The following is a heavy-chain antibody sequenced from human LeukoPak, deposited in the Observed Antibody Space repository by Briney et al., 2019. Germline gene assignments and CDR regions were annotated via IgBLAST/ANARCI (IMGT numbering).Heavy chain of an antibody. CDR1: GFTFDDYA. J-gene: IGHJ6*03. D-gene: IGHD2-2*01. CDR3: AKSPRYCSSTSCSESHYYYYMAV. CDR2: ISWNGGSI. V-gene: IGHV3-9*01. Sequence: GGSLRLSCAASGFTFDDYAMHWVRQAPGKGLEWVSGISWNGGSIGYADSVKRRFTICRDNAKNSLYLQMNSLRAEDTALYYCAKSPRYCSSTSCSESHYYYYMAVWGKGTAVTVSS.